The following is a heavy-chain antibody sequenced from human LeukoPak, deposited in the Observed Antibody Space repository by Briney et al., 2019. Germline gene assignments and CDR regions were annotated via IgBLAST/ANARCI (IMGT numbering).Heavy chain of an antibody. Sequence: GGSLRLSCAASGFTFSSYAMSWVRQAPGKGLEWVSVIYSGGSTYYADSVKGRFTISRDNSKNTLYLQMNSLRAEDTAVYYCARDGSSGYYWYWGQGTLVTVSS. CDR2: IYSGGST. CDR3: ARDGSSGYYWY. V-gene: IGHV3-53*01. CDR1: GFTFSSYA. J-gene: IGHJ4*02. D-gene: IGHD3-22*01.